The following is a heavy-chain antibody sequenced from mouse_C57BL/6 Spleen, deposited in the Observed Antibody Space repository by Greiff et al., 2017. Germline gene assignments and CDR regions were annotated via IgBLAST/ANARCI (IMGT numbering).Heavy chain of an antibody. J-gene: IGHJ3*01. D-gene: IGHD1-1*01. CDR3: ARGGYGSSSAWFAY. V-gene: IGHV1-78*01. Sequence: QVQLQQSDAELVKPGASVKISCKVSGYTFTDHTIHWMKQRPDQGLEWIGYIYPRDGSTKYNEKVKGKATLTADKSSSTAYMQSNSLTSEDSAVYFCARGGYGSSSAWFAYWGQGALVTVSA. CDR1: GYTFTDHT. CDR2: IYPRDGST.